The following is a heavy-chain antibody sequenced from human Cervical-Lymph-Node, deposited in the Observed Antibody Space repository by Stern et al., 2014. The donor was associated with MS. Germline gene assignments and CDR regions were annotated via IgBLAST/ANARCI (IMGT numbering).Heavy chain of an antibody. J-gene: IGHJ4*02. Sequence: MQLVESGAGVKKPGSSVKVSCKASGGTFSTYAFSWVRQAPGQGLEWVGGITPLFGTASCAQKVQGIVSITADESTSTAYMELISLISDDTAVYYCAREGYKGPAMVSPLAYWGQGTLVTVSS. CDR3: AREGYKGPAMVSPLAY. D-gene: IGHD5-18*01. CDR2: ITPLFGTA. V-gene: IGHV1-69*01. CDR1: GGTFSTYA.